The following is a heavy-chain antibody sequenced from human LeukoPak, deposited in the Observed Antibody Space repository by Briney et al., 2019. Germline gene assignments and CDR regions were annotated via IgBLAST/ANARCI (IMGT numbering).Heavy chain of an antibody. CDR1: GGSISSYY. Sequence: SETLSLACTVSGGSISSYYWSWIRQPPGKGLEWIGYIYYSGSTNYNPSLKSRVTISVDTSKNQFSLKLSSVTAADTAVYYCARDLSVFGSSWFDYWGQGTLVTVSS. D-gene: IGHD6-13*01. CDR3: ARDLSVFGSSWFDY. J-gene: IGHJ4*02. V-gene: IGHV4-59*01. CDR2: IYYSGST.